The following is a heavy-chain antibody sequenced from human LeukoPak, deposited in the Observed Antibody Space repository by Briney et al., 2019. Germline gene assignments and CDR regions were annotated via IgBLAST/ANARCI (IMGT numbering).Heavy chain of an antibody. CDR1: GFTFSSSI. CDR2: ITSSSSPI. D-gene: IGHD4-23*01. CDR3: ARLPGGRDDPFDI. Sequence: GGSLRLSCAASGFTFSSSIVSWVRQAPGKGLEWVSYITSSSSPIYYADSVKGRFTISRGNAKNSLYLQLNSLRAEDTAVYYCARLPGGRDDPFDIWGQGTMVTVSS. J-gene: IGHJ3*02. V-gene: IGHV3-48*01.